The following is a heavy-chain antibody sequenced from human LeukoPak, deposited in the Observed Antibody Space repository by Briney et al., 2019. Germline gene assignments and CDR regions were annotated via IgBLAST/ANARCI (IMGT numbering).Heavy chain of an antibody. V-gene: IGHV1-69*13. CDR1: GGTFSSYA. Sequence: SVKVSCKAFGGTFSSYAISWVRQAPGQGLEWMGGIIPIFGTANYAQKFQGRVTITADESTSTAYMELSSLRSEDTAVYYCARDYRHNRGYYYGMDVWGQGATVTVSS. J-gene: IGHJ6*02. CDR3: ARDYRHNRGYYYGMDV. D-gene: IGHD3-16*02. CDR2: IIPIFGTA.